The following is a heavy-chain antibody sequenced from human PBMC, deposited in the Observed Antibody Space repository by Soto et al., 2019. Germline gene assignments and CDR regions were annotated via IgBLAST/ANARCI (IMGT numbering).Heavy chain of an antibody. CDR3: ARVDVLRFLEWLI. D-gene: IGHD3-3*01. CDR1: GYTFTNYG. CDR2: LRAYNGNT. Sequence: ASVKVSCKASGYTFTNYGISWVRQAPGQGLERLGWLRAYNGNTNYAQNLHGRVTMTTDTSTSTAYMELRSLRSDDTAVYYCARVDVLRFLEWLIWGQGTLVTVSS. V-gene: IGHV1-18*04. J-gene: IGHJ4*02.